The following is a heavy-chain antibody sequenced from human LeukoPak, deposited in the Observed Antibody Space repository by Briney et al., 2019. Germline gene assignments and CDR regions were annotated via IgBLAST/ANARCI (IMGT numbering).Heavy chain of an antibody. V-gene: IGHV4-34*01. J-gene: IGHJ4*02. CDR1: GGSFSGYY. D-gene: IGHD6-19*01. CDR2: INHRGST. Sequence: PSETLSLTCGVYGGSFSGYYWSWIRQPPGKGLEWIGEINHRGSTNYNPSLKSRVTLSVDTSKNQFSLRLGSVTAADTAVYYCARAGYSSGWYGAFDYWGQGTLVPVSS. CDR3: ARAGYSSGWYGAFDY.